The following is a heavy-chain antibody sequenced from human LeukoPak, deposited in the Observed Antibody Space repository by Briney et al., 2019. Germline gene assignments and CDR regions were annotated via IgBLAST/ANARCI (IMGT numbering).Heavy chain of an antibody. CDR2: MNPKSGYT. D-gene: IGHD1-26*01. V-gene: IGHV1-8*01. CDR1: GYTFTNYD. CDR3: ARVTGSIDY. J-gene: IGHJ4*02. Sequence: ASVKVSCKASGYTFTNYDINWVRQATGQELEWMGWMNPKSGYTGYAQKFQGRVTMTRDTSISTAYMELGSLRSEDTAVYYCARVTGSIDYWGQGTLVTVSS.